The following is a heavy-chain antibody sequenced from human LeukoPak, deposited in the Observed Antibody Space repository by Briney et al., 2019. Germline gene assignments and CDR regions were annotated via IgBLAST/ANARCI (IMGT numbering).Heavy chain of an antibody. CDR2: IRSDGGSS. CDR3: VRDLDLGGYSSFVS. V-gene: IGHV3-74*01. CDR1: GFTFSSYFW. Sequence: GGSLRLSCAASGFTFSSYFWMHWVRQAPGKGLAWVSRIRSDGGSSTYADSVKGRFTISRDNAKNTLYLQMNTLRAEDTAVYYCVRDLDLGGYSSFVSWGQGTLVTVSS. J-gene: IGHJ4*02. D-gene: IGHD4-23*01.